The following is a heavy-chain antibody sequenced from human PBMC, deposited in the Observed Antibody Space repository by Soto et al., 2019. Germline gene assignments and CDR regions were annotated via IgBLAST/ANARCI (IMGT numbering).Heavy chain of an antibody. CDR1: GGSISSGPFS. CDR2: IYQNGNS. J-gene: IGHJ6*02. CDR3: AREEQYGSYGLDV. D-gene: IGHD3-10*01. Sequence: QLLLQESGSGLVKPSQTLSLTCAVSGGSISSGPFSWSWIRQLPGKGLEWIGYIYQNGNSYYNPSLEGRVTMSVDTSKNQFSLKLNSVTAADTAVYYCAREEQYGSYGLDVWGQGTTVTVSS. V-gene: IGHV4-30-2*01.